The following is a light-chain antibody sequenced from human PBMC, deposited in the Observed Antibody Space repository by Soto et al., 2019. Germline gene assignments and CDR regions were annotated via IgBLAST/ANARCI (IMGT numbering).Light chain of an antibody. CDR2: DII. Sequence: QSVLTQPASVSGSPGQSITISCTGTSSDVGAYIFVSWYQQHPGKAPKLMIYDIIIRPSGVSNRFSGSKSGNTASLTISGLQAEDEAYYYCVSFTTSRSYVFGTGTKLTVL. CDR3: VSFTTSRSYV. CDR1: SSDVGAYIF. V-gene: IGLV2-14*03. J-gene: IGLJ1*01.